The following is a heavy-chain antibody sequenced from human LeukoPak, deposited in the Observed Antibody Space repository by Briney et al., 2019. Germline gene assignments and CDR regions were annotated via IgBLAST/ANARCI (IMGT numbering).Heavy chain of an antibody. Sequence: ASVKVSFKASGGTFSSYAISWVRHAPGQGLEWMGRIIPILGIANYAQKFQGRVTITADKSTSTAYMELSSLRSEDTAVYYCARARVGADPYFDYWGQGTLVTVSS. CDR1: GGTFSSYA. J-gene: IGHJ4*02. V-gene: IGHV1-69*04. CDR3: ARARVGADPYFDY. D-gene: IGHD1-26*01. CDR2: IIPILGIA.